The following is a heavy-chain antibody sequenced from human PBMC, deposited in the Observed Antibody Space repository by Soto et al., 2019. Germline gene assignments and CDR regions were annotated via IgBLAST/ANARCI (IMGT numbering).Heavy chain of an antibody. CDR1: CGSINSYY. Sequence: SGTLSLTCTVPCGSINSYYWSWIPQTPGKGLEWIGYIYYSGSTNYNPSLKSRVTISVDTSKNQFSLKLSSVTAADTAVYYCATQLGIGWFDPWGQVTLVTVS. J-gene: IGHJ5*02. D-gene: IGHD7-27*01. CDR3: ATQLGIGWFDP. V-gene: IGHV4-59*08. CDR2: IYYSGST.